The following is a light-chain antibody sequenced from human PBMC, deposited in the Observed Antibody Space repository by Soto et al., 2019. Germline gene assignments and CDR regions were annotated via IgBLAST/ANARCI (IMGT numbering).Light chain of an antibody. Sequence: QPVLTQSPSASASLGASVKLTCTLSSGHSSYAIAWHQQQPEKGPRYLMKVNSDGSHNKGDGIPDRFSGFSSGAERYLTISSLQSEDEADYYCQTWGAGFSVVFGGGTKLTVL. CDR3: QTWGAGFSVV. J-gene: IGLJ2*01. CDR2: VNSDGSH. CDR1: SGHSSYA. V-gene: IGLV4-69*01.